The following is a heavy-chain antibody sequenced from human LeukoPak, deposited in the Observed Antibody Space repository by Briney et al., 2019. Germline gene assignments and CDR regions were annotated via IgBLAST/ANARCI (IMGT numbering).Heavy chain of an antibody. CDR3: ARDRQYSGHDPWSGFDS. Sequence: GGSLRLSCAASGFAFDMYSINWVRQAPGKGLEWVSTTGISGLTYYTDSVRGRFTISRDSPKNSIYLQMNSLRAEDTAVYYCARDRQYSGHDPWSGFDSWGQGTLVTVSS. CDR1: GFAFDMYS. CDR2: TGISGLT. D-gene: IGHD5-12*01. J-gene: IGHJ4*02. V-gene: IGHV3-21*06.